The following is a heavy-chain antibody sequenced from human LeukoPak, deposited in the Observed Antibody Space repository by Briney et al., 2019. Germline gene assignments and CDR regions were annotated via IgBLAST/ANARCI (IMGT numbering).Heavy chain of an antibody. CDR1: GFTFSSYA. J-gene: IGHJ4*02. Sequence: GSLRLSCAASGFTFSSYAMSWVRQAPGKGLEWVSAISGSGGSTYYADSVKGRFTISRDNSKNTLYLQMNSLRAEDTAVYYCAKGENYDFWSGKFDYWGQGTLVTVSS. V-gene: IGHV3-23*01. CDR2: ISGSGGST. CDR3: AKGENYDFWSGKFDY. D-gene: IGHD3-3*01.